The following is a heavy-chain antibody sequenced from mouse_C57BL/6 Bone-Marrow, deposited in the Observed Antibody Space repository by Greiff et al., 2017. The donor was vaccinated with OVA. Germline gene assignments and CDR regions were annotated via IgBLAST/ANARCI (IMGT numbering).Heavy chain of an antibody. Sequence: VQLKQSGPGLVQPSQSLSITCTVSGFSLTSYGVHWVRQPPGKGLEWLGVIWSGGSTAYNAAFISSLSISKDNSKSQVFFKMNSLQADDTAIYYCAKNYYGSSDDWYFDVWGTGTTVTVSS. CDR3: AKNYYGSSDDWYFDV. J-gene: IGHJ1*03. CDR1: GFSLTSYG. CDR2: IWSGGST. D-gene: IGHD1-1*01. V-gene: IGHV2-4*01.